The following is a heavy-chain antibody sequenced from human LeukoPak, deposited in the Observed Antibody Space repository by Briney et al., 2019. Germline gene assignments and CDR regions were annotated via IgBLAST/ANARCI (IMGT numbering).Heavy chain of an antibody. D-gene: IGHD3-10*01. J-gene: IGHJ6*03. CDR1: GGSISSRTYY. V-gene: IGHV4-39*07. Sequence: SETLSLTRTVSGGSISSRTYYWGWIRQPPGKGLEWIGTIYYSGSTYYNPSLKSRVTISVDTSKNQFSLKLSSVTAADTAVYYCARAGSGSYFYYYYYYMDVWGKGTTVTVSS. CDR2: IYYSGST. CDR3: ARAGSGSYFYYYYYYMDV.